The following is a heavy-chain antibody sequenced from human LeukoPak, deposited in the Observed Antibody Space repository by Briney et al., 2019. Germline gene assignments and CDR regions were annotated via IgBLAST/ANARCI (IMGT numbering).Heavy chain of an antibody. J-gene: IGHJ4*02. V-gene: IGHV1-18*01. CDR3: AKIAVAGMVPRDY. Sequence: ASVKVSCKASGYTFTSYGISWVRQAPGQGLEWMGWISAYNGNTNYAQKLQGRVTITRDTSASTAYMELSSLRSEDTAVYYCAKIAVAGMVPRDYWGQGTLVTVSS. CDR2: ISAYNGNT. D-gene: IGHD6-19*01. CDR1: GYTFTSYG.